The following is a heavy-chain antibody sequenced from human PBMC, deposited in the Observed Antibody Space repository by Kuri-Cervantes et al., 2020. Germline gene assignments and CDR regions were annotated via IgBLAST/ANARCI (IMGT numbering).Heavy chain of an antibody. V-gene: IGHV3-21*01. J-gene: IGHJ2*01. Sequence: GGSLRLSCAASGFTFSSYAMSWVRQAPGKGLEWVSSISSGSSYIYYADSVKGRFTISRDNAKNTLYLQMNSLRAEDTAVYYCARAEYYWYFDLWGRGTLVTGSS. CDR2: ISSGSSYI. CDR1: GFTFSSYA. CDR3: ARAEYYWYFDL. D-gene: IGHD2/OR15-2a*01.